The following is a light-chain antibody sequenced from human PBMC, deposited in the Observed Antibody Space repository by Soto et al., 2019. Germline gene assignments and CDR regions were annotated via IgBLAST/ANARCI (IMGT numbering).Light chain of an antibody. CDR2: YDN. V-gene: IGLV1-44*01. Sequence: QSVLTQPPSVSGTLGQRVTISCSGSSSNIGRHGANWYQQLPGTAPKLLIYYDNRRPSGVPDRFSGSRSGASASLAISGLQSEDEADYYCAAWDSSLTRGIFGGGTQLTVL. CDR1: SSNIGRHG. CDR3: AAWDSSLTRGI. J-gene: IGLJ2*01.